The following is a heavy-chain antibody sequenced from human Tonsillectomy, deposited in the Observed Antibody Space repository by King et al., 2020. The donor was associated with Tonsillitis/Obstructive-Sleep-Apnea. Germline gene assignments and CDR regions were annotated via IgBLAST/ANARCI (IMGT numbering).Heavy chain of an antibody. CDR3: ARDRRYFDWLPDYFDY. Sequence: VQLVESGGGLVQPGGSLRLSCAASGFTFSSYEMNWVRQAPGKGLEGVSYISSSGNTIYYADSEKGRFTISRDHAKNSLYLQMNSLRAEDTAVYYCARDRRYFDWLPDYFDYWGQGTLVTVSS. V-gene: IGHV3-48*03. CDR2: ISSSGNTI. D-gene: IGHD3-9*01. CDR1: GFTFSSYE. J-gene: IGHJ4*02.